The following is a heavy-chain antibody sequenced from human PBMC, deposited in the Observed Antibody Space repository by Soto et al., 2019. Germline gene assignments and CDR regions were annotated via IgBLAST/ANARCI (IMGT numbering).Heavy chain of an antibody. CDR3: ARDRTTTVTTLGYYYYGMDV. CDR2: IYYSGST. CDR1: GGSISSYY. D-gene: IGHD4-17*01. J-gene: IGHJ6*02. V-gene: IGHV4-59*01. Sequence: QVQLQESGPGLVKPSETLSLTCTVSGGSISSYYWSWIRQPPGKGLEWIGYIYYSGSTNYNPSLKSRVTLSVDTSKDQFSLKLSSVTAADTAVYYCARDRTTTVTTLGYYYYGMDVWGQGTTVTVSS.